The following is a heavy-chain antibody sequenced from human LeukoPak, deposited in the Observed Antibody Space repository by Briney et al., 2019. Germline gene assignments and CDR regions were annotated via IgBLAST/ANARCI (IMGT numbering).Heavy chain of an antibody. CDR2: ISYDGSNK. J-gene: IGHJ4*02. V-gene: IGHV3-30*04. D-gene: IGHD3-22*01. Sequence: GRSLRLSCAASGFTFSSCAMHWVRQAPGKGLEWVAVISYDGSNKYYADSVKGRFTISRDNSKNTLYLQMNSLRAEDTAVYYCTMTRKMDFWGQGTLVTVSS. CDR3: TMTRKMDF. CDR1: GFTFSSCA.